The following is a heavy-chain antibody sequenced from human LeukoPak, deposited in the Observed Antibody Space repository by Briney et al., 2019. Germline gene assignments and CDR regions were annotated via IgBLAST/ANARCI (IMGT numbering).Heavy chain of an antibody. Sequence: SETLSLTCTVSGGSISSGGYYWSWIRQHPGKGLEWIGYIYYSGSTNYNPSLKSRVTISVDTSKNQFSLKLSSVTAADTAVYYCARYYDSSGYYYWGQGTLVTVSS. CDR1: GGSISSGGYY. D-gene: IGHD3-22*01. J-gene: IGHJ4*02. V-gene: IGHV4-61*08. CDR2: IYYSGST. CDR3: ARYYDSSGYYY.